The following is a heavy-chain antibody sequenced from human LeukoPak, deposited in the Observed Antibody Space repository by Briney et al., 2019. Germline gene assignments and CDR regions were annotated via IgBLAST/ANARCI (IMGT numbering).Heavy chain of an antibody. Sequence: ASVKVSCKTSGYIFTDYAIVWVRQAPGQGLKWIGWVGTYGGKTNYAQEVQDRVTMTTDTSASTAYVELRSLTSDDTALYYCAKLMDNNYDGSAFDYWGQGTLVTVSS. CDR1: GYIFTDYA. CDR2: VGTYGGKT. J-gene: IGHJ4*02. V-gene: IGHV1-18*01. D-gene: IGHD3-22*01. CDR3: AKLMDNNYDGSAFDY.